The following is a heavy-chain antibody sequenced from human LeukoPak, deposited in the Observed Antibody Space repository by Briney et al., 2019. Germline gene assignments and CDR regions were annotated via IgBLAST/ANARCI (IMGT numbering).Heavy chain of an antibody. V-gene: IGHV3-23*01. D-gene: IGHD6-6*01. CDR1: GFTFSSYA. CDR3: AKDLASQLGRGFYYYYGMDV. Sequence: QPGGSLRLSCAASGFTFSSYAMSWVRQAPGKGLEWVSAISGSGGSTYYADSVKGRFTISRDNSKNTLYLQMNSLRAEGTAVYYCAKDLASQLGRGFYYYYGMDVWGQGTTVTVSS. CDR2: ISGSGGST. J-gene: IGHJ6*02.